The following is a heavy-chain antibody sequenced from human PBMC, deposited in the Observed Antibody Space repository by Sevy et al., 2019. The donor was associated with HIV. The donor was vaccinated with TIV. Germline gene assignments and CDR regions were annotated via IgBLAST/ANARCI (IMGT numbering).Heavy chain of an antibody. Sequence: GGSLRLSCAASGFTFSDYYMSWIRQAPGKGLEWVSYISSSSSYTKYADSVKGRFTISRDNAKNSLYLQMNSLRAEDTAVYYSARNHSIVGDLDYWGQGTLVTVSS. J-gene: IGHJ4*02. CDR3: ARNHSIVGDLDY. CDR2: ISSSSSYT. D-gene: IGHD1-26*01. CDR1: GFTFSDYY. V-gene: IGHV3-11*06.